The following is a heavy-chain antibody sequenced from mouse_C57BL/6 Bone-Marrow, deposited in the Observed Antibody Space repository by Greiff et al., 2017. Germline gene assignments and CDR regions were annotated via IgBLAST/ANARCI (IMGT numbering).Heavy chain of an antibody. CDR2: IDPSYSYT. CDR3: VYYDYDEKYFDV. D-gene: IGHD2-4*01. Sequence: VQLQQPGAELVKPGASVKLSCKASGYTFTSYWMQWVKQRPGQGLEWIGEIDPSYSYTNYNQKFKGKATLTVDKSSSTAYMQLSSLTSEDSAVYYCVYYDYDEKYFDVWGTGTTVTVSS. V-gene: IGHV1-50*01. J-gene: IGHJ1*03. CDR1: GYTFTSYW.